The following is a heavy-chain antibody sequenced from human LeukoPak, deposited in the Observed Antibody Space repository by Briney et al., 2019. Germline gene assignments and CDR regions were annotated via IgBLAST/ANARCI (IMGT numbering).Heavy chain of an antibody. CDR1: GGSISSSSW. CDR2: IYHSGST. J-gene: IGHJ6*04. V-gene: IGHV4-4*02. D-gene: IGHD5-24*01. Sequence: SQTLSLTCAVSGGSISSSSWWSWVRQPPGQGLEWIGEIYHSGSTNYNPSLKSRVTISVDKSKNQFSLKLSSVTAADTAVYYCARSRSENYYYVMDVWGKGTTVTVSS. CDR3: ARSRSENYYYVMDV.